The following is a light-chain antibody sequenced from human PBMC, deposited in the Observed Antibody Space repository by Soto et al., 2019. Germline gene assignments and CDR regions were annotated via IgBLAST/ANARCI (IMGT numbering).Light chain of an antibody. J-gene: IGLJ1*01. CDR3: AAWDDSLNGYV. Sequence: QSVLTQPPSVSEAPRQRVTISCSGSSSNIGNNAVNWYQQLPGKAPKLLIYYDVPLPSGVSDRFSGSKSATSASLAISGLQSEDEADYYCAAWDDSLNGYVFGTGTKVTVL. V-gene: IGLV1-36*01. CDR2: YDV. CDR1: SSNIGNNA.